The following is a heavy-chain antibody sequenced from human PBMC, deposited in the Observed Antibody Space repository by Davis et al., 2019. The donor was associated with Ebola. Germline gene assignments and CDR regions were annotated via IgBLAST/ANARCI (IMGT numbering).Heavy chain of an antibody. V-gene: IGHV3-23*01. CDR2: ISGSGRTT. Sequence: GESLKISCAASGFTFSSYAMSWVRQAPGQGLEWVSPISGSGRTTYYVDSLKGRFTISRDNSKNTLYLKLNSLRAEDTAVYYCATQPGGSGSYLYYWGLGTLVTVSS. CDR1: GFTFSSYA. D-gene: IGHD3-10*01. CDR3: ATQPGGSGSYLYY. J-gene: IGHJ4*02.